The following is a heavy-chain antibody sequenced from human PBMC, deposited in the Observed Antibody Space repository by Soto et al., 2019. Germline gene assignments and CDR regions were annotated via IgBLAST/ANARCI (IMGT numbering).Heavy chain of an antibody. J-gene: IGHJ4*02. D-gene: IGHD2-21*02. CDR3: ARSIVVVTARDY. V-gene: IGHV1-3*05. CDR2: INAGNGNT. Sequence: QVQLVQSGAEEKKPGASVKLSCKASGYTFTSYAMHWVRQAPGQRLEWMGWINAGNGNTKYSQKFQGRVTITRDTSASTAYMELSSLRSEDTAVYYCARSIVVVTARDYCGQGTLVTVSS. CDR1: GYTFTSYA.